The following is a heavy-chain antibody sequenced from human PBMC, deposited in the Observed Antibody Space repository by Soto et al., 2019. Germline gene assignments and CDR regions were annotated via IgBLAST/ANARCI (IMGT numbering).Heavy chain of an antibody. D-gene: IGHD6-13*01. Sequence: XETLSLTCAVAGCSMSSYYWSWIRQPPGKGLEWIGYIYYSGSTNYNPSLKSRVTISVDTSKNQFSLKLSSVTAADTAVYYCARQIAAGAFDYWGQGNLVTVSS. V-gene: IGHV4-59*01. CDR2: IYYSGST. CDR1: GCSMSSYY. CDR3: ARQIAAGAFDY. J-gene: IGHJ4*02.